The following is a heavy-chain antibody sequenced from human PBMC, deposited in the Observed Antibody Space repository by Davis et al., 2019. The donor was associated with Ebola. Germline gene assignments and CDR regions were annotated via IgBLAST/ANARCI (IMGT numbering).Heavy chain of an antibody. D-gene: IGHD4-17*01. CDR2: IHSSGST. J-gene: IGHJ6*02. CDR3: ARGDGDEIYYYYGMDV. Sequence: SETLSLTCTVSGGSISSGSYYWGWVRQPPGKGLEWIGSIHSSGSTYYNPSLKSRVTISVDTSKNQFSLKLSSVTAADTAVYYCARGDGDEIYYYYGMDVWGQGTTVTVSS. CDR1: GGSISSGSYY. V-gene: IGHV4-39*07.